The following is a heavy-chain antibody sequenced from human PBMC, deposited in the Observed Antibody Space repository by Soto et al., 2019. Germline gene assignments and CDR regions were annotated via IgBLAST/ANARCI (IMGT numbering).Heavy chain of an antibody. CDR2: IAFDGSEK. V-gene: IGHV3-30*03. D-gene: IGHD2-2*02. J-gene: IGHJ6*02. CDR3: AQGIPGYYYGMDV. Sequence: GGSLRLSCGVSGFKFKNHGMRWLRQAPGKGLEWVAVIAFDGSEKFYSDSVEGRFSISRDDSKNTLYLQMNSLRPEDTAVYYCAQGIPGYYYGMDVWGQGTTVTVSS. CDR1: GFKFKNHG.